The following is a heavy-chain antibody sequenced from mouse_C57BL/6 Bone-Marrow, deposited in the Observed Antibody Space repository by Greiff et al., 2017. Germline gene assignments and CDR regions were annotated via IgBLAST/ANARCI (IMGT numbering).Heavy chain of an antibody. J-gene: IGHJ1*03. Sequence: EVKLVESGGGLVKPGGSLKFSCAASGFTFSSYAMSWVRQTPEKRLEWVATISDGGSYTYYPDNVKGRFTISRDNAKNNLYLQMSHLKSEDTAMYYCSRNFTTTARCVDVWGTGTTVTVSS. CDR1: GFTFSSYA. D-gene: IGHD1-1*01. CDR3: SRNFTTTARCVDV. CDR2: ISDGGSYT. V-gene: IGHV5-4*03.